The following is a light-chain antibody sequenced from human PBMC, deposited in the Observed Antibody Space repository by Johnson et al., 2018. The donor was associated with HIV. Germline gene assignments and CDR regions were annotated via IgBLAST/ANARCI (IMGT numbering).Light chain of an antibody. V-gene: IGLV1-51*02. J-gene: IGLJ1*01. CDR1: SSNIGKNY. CDR2: ENN. Sequence: QSMLTQPPSVSAAPGQKVTISCSGSSSNIGKNYVSWYQQFPGTAPKLLIYENNKRPSGIPDRFSGSKSGTSATLGITGLQTGDEADYYCGTWDTSLSVGVFGTGTNVTVL. CDR3: GTWDTSLSVGV.